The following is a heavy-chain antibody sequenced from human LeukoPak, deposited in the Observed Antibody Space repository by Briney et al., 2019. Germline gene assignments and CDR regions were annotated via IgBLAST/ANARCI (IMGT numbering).Heavy chain of an antibody. Sequence: GGSLRLSCAVSGFTFSSYTMSWVRQAPGEGLEWVSTITGSGGSTYYADSVKGRFAMSRDNSRNTLDLQMNSLRAEDTAIYYCATQNFDYWGQGTLVSVSS. CDR2: ITGSGGST. CDR3: ATQNFDY. CDR1: GFTFSSYT. J-gene: IGHJ4*02. V-gene: IGHV3-23*01.